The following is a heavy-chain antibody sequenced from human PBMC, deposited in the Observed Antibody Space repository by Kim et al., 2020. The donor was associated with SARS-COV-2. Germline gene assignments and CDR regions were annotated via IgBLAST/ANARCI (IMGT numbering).Heavy chain of an antibody. J-gene: IGHJ3*02. CDR2: ISSSSSTI. Sequence: GGSLRLSCAASGFTFSSYSMNWVRQAPGKGLEWVSYISSSSSTIYYADSVKGRFTISRDNAKNSLYLQMNSLRDEDTAVYYCARGPRIAAAASRAFDIWGQGTMVTVSS. V-gene: IGHV3-48*02. CDR3: ARGPRIAAAASRAFDI. CDR1: GFTFSSYS. D-gene: IGHD6-13*01.